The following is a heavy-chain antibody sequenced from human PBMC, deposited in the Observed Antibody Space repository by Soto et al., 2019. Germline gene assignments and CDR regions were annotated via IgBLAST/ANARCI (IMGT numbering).Heavy chain of an antibody. CDR1: GYTFTGYY. CDR2: INPNSGGT. Sequence: GASVKVSCKASGYTFTGYYMHWVRQAPGQGLEWMGWINPNSGGTNYAQKFQGWVTMTRDTSISTAYMELSRLRSDDTAVYYCARDGGVYGSGIPHLGSMDVWGQGTTVTVSS. CDR3: ARDGGVYGSGIPHLGSMDV. V-gene: IGHV1-2*04. J-gene: IGHJ6*02. D-gene: IGHD3-10*01.